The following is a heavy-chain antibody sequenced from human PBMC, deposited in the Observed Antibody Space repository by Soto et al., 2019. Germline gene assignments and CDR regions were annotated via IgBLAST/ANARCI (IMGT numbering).Heavy chain of an antibody. J-gene: IGHJ4*02. CDR2: INHSGST. V-gene: IGHV4-34*01. CDR3: ARGASSGWPIFDY. Sequence: QVQLQESGPGLVKPSETLSLTCAVYGGSFSGYYWSWIRQPPGKGLEWIGEINHSGSTNYNPSLKSRVTISVDTSKNQFSLKLSSVTAADTAVYYCARGASSGWPIFDYWGQGTLVTVSS. CDR1: GGSFSGYY. D-gene: IGHD6-19*01.